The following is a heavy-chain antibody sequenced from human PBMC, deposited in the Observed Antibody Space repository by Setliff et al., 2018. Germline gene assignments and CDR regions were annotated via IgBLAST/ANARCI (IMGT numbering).Heavy chain of an antibody. CDR1: GYTFTTYG. D-gene: IGHD2-2*01. Sequence: GASVKVSCKASGYTFTTYGFNWVRQAPGQGLEWMGMISTYTGKTTYAQKFQGRVTMTTDTSTGTGYMELRSLRSDDTAVYFCARFGGSCSSSSCYASDLWGQGTRVTVSS. CDR3: ARFGGSCSSSSCYASDL. J-gene: IGHJ3*01. CDR2: ISTYTGKT. V-gene: IGHV1-18*01.